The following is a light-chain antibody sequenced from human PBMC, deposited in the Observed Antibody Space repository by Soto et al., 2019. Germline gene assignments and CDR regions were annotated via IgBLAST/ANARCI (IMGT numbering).Light chain of an antibody. CDR2: DAS. CDR1: QSISSW. Sequence: IQMNQPPSTLSASVGDRVTITCRASQSISSWLAWYQQKPGKAPKLLIYDASSLESGVPSRFSGSGSGTEFTLTISSLQPDDFATYYCQQYNSYSQTFGQGTKVDIK. V-gene: IGKV1-5*01. J-gene: IGKJ1*01. CDR3: QQYNSYSQT.